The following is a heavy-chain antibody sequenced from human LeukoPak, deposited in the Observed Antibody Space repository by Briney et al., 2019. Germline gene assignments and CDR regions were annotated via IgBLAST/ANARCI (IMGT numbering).Heavy chain of an antibody. D-gene: IGHD1-26*01. CDR3: ASSLVGATILKYGMDV. CDR2: INHSGST. V-gene: IGHV4-34*01. CDR1: GGSFSGYY. Sequence: SETLSLTCAVYGGSFSGYYWSWIRQPPGKGLEWIGEINHSGSTNYNPSLKSRVTISVDMSKNQFSLKLSSVTAADTAVYYCASSLVGATILKYGMDVWGQGTTVTVSS. J-gene: IGHJ6*02.